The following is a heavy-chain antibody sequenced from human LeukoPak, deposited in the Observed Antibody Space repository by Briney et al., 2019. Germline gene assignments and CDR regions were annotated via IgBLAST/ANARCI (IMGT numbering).Heavy chain of an antibody. V-gene: IGHV3-30*02. Sequence: GGSLRLSCAASRFIFSTYGMHWVRQAPGKGLEWVAFIRYDGSNKYYADSVKGRFTISRDSTKNTLDLQMNSLRAEDTAVYYCAKDSASGSWPYYFDYWGREPWSPSPQ. CDR1: RFIFSTYG. CDR2: IRYDGSNK. D-gene: IGHD6-13*01. J-gene: IGHJ4*02. CDR3: AKDSASGSWPYYFDY.